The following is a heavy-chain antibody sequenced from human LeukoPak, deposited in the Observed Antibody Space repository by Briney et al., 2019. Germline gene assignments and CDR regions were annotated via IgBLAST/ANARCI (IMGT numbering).Heavy chain of an antibody. D-gene: IGHD1-26*01. CDR2: INPNSGDT. Sequence: ASVKVSCKASGYTFTCYYMHWVRQAPGQGLGWMGWINPNSGDTNYAQRFQGRVTVTRDTSISTAYMELNRLRSDDTAVYYCARLYSGYYYFDYWGQGTLVTVSS. J-gene: IGHJ4*02. CDR1: GYTFTCYY. CDR3: ARLYSGYYYFDY. V-gene: IGHV1-2*02.